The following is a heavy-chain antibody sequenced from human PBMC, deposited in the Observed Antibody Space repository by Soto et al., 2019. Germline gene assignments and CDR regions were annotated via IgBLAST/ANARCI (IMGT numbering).Heavy chain of an antibody. J-gene: IGHJ2*01. V-gene: IGHV3-53*01. CDR1: GFTVSSNY. D-gene: IGHD2-15*01. CDR3: ARGRGYGGSPWFDL. CDR2: IYSGGNT. Sequence: EVRLVESGGGLIQPGGSLRLSCAASGFTVSSNYMSWVRQAPGKGLECVSVIYSGGNTYYADSVKGRFTISRDNSKNTLYVQMNSLRVEDTAVYYCARGRGYGGSPWFDLWGRGTLVTVSS.